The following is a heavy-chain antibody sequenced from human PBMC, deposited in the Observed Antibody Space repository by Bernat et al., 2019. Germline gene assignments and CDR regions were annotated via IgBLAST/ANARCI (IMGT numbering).Heavy chain of an antibody. CDR1: GFTFSDYY. CDR3: AREYSYYGMDV. CDR2: ISSSSSYT. J-gene: IGHJ6*02. V-gene: IGHV3-11*05. Sequence: VQLVESGGGLVQPGGSLRLSCAASGFTFSDYYMSWIRQAPGKGLEWVSYISSSSSYTNYADSVKGRFTISRDNAKNSLYLQMNSLRAEDTAVYYCAREYSYYGMDVWGQGTTVTVSS. D-gene: IGHD1-26*01.